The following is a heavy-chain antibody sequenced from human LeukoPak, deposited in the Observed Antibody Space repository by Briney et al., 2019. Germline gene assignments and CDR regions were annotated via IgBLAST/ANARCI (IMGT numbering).Heavy chain of an antibody. CDR2: ISSSSSYI. CDR1: GFTFSSYS. V-gene: IGHV3-21*01. D-gene: IGHD6-6*01. Sequence: GRSLRLSCAASGFTFSSYSMNWVRQAPGKGLEWVSSISSSSSYIYYADSVKGRFTISRDNAKNSLYLQMNSLRAEDTAVYYCARDDYSSSIQGAFDIWGQGTMVTVSS. CDR3: ARDDYSSSIQGAFDI. J-gene: IGHJ3*02.